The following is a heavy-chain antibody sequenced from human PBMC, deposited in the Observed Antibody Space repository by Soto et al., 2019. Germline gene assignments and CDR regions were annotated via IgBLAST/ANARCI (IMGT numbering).Heavy chain of an antibody. CDR1: GGSFSGYY. CDR3: ARAVRLGVYYYYYGMDV. D-gene: IGHD3-16*01. V-gene: IGHV4-34*01. Sequence: ASETLSLTCAVYGGSFSGYYWSWIRQPPGKGLEWIGGINHSGSTNYNPSLKSRVTISVDTSKNQFSLKLSSVTAADTAVYYCARAVRLGVYYYYYGMDVWGQGTTVTVSS. J-gene: IGHJ6*02. CDR2: INHSGST.